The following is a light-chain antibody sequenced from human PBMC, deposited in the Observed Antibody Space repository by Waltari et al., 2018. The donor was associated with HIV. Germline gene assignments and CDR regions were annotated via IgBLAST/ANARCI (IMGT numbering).Light chain of an antibody. CDR2: DVS. Sequence: QSALTQPASVSGNPGQSVTITCTGTDIDIGNYNLVSWFQQHPGKAPKLLIYDVSKRPSGVSSRFPGSKSGYFASLTISGLLTEDESSYYCLTYVSKTSTWQFGGGTYLTV. V-gene: IGLV2-23*02. CDR1: DIDIGNYNL. CDR3: LTYVSKTSTWQ. J-gene: IGLJ3*02.